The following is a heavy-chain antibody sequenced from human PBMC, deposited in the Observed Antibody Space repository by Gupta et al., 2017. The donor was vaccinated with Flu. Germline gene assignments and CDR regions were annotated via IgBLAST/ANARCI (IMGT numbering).Heavy chain of an antibody. D-gene: IGHD3-3*01. J-gene: IGHJ6*02. V-gene: IGHV3-33*05. CDR3: GRDLAFGSLDFGVDV. CDR2: IQHDGSKE. Sequence: QVQLVESGGGVVQPGRSLRLSCTASGFTFRSYGINWVRQAPGRGPEWAAGIQHDGSKEYYVDSVKGRFTISRDDSKNTVYLQMNSLRVEDTGVYYCGRDLAFGSLDFGVDVWGRGTTVIVSS. CDR1: GFTFRSYG.